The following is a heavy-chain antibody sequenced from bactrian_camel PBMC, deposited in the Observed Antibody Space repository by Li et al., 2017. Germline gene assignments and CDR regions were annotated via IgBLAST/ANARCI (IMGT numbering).Heavy chain of an antibody. CDR3: AALWYGNCLRREDYNY. CDR2: ILTEDGYT. J-gene: IGHJ4*01. CDR1: GLTAGNRW. V-gene: IGHV3S45*01. Sequence: HVQLVESGGGSVQSGASLRLSCTASGLTAGNRWLGWFRQAPGKRREGVAGILTEDGYTKYADSVKGRFAISQDNAKNTLYLQMNSLKPEDTAMYYCAALWYGNCLRREDYNYWGQGTQVTVS. D-gene: IGHD6*01.